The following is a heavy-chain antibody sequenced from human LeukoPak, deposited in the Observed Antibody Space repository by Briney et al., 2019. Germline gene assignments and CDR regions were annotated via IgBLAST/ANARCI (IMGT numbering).Heavy chain of an antibody. CDR1: GFAFSSYW. D-gene: IGHD2-21*01. V-gene: IGHV3-7*01. CDR3: ARSLWPEDY. J-gene: IGHJ4*02. Sequence: SGGSLRLSCAASGFAFSSYWASWVRQAPGKGLEWVANINQDGSGQNYVDSVRGRFTISRDDAKNSVYLQMNSLRAEDTAVYYCARSLWPEDYWGQGILVTVSS. CDR2: INQDGSGQ.